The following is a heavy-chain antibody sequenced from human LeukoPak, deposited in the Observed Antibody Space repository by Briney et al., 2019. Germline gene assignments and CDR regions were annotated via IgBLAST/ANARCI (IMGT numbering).Heavy chain of an antibody. CDR3: ASGAGWLIDY. CDR2: IDNSGNT. Sequence: SETLSLTCSVSGGHIDSVYWNWIRQPPGKGLEWIGYIDNSGNTKYNPSLQSRITMSRDTSKKQFSLKLTSVTAADTAMYYCASGAGWLIDYWGQGTLVSVSS. D-gene: IGHD6-19*01. CDR1: GGHIDSVY. V-gene: IGHV4-4*08. J-gene: IGHJ4*02.